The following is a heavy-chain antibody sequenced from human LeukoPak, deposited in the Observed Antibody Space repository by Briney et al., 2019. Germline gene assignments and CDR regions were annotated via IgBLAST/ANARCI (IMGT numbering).Heavy chain of an antibody. CDR3: ARAVDSSAFSSFQY. Sequence: SETLSLTCTVSGYSISSGYYWGWIRQPPGKGLEWIGSIYHSGSTYYNPSLKSRVTISVDTSKNQFSLKLNSVTATDTAVYYCARAVDSSAFSSFQYWGQGTLVTVSS. D-gene: IGHD3-22*01. V-gene: IGHV4-38-2*02. J-gene: IGHJ1*01. CDR2: IYHSGST. CDR1: GYSISSGYY.